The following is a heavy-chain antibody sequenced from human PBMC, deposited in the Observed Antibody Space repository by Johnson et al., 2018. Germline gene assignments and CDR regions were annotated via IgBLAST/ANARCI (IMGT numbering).Heavy chain of an antibody. CDR3: ASWGSGKDAFDI. D-gene: IGHD3-16*01. J-gene: IGHJ3*02. V-gene: IGHV3-33*03. Sequence: QVQLVESGGGVVQPGRSXRLSCAASGFTFSSYGMHWVRQAPGKGLEWVAVIWYDGSNKYYADSVKGRFTISRDNAKNTLYLQMNSLRAEDTAVYYCASWGSGKDAFDIWGQGTMVTVSS. CDR1: GFTFSSYG. CDR2: IWYDGSNK.